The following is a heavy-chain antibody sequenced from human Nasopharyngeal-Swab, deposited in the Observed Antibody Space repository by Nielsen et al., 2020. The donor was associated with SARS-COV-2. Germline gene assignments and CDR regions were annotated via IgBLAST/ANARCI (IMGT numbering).Heavy chain of an antibody. V-gene: IGHV2-70*20. Sequence: SGPTLVKPTQTLTLTCTFSGFSLSTSGMCVSWVRQPPGKALEWLALIDWGDDKYYSTSLKTRLTISKDTSKNQVVLTMASMDPVDTATYYCGRIPPHDFYIDYWGQGTLVTVSS. CDR3: GRIPPHDFYIDY. D-gene: IGHD2-21*02. J-gene: IGHJ4*02. CDR1: GFSLSTSGMC. CDR2: IDWGDDK.